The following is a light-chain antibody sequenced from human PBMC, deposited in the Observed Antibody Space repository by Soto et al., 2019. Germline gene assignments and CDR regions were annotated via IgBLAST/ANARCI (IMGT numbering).Light chain of an antibody. V-gene: IGKV3-15*01. CDR1: QSVRSN. CDR3: QQHNNWPPWT. Sequence: DIVMTQSPATLSVSPGERVTLSCRASQSVRSNLAWYQQKPGQAPRLLIFGASTRATTIPARFSGTGSGTEFTLTISSLQSEDFAVYYCQQHNNWPPWTFGQGTKVEIK. J-gene: IGKJ1*01. CDR2: GAS.